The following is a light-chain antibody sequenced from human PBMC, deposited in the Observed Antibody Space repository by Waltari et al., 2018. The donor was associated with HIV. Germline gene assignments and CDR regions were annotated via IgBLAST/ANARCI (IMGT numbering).Light chain of an antibody. CDR3: QQYENWPPFT. CDR2: GAS. V-gene: IGKV3-15*01. J-gene: IGKJ4*01. CDR1: QTITSN. Sequence: EIVMTRSPATLAVSPGERATLSCRASQTITSNLAWYQHKPGQAPRLLIFGASTRATGIPARFSGSGSGTDFTLTISSLQSEDFAIYYCQQYENWPPFTFGGGTRVEIK.